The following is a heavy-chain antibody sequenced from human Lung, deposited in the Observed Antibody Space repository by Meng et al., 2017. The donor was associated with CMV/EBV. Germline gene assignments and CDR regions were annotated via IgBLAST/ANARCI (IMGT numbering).Heavy chain of an antibody. D-gene: IGHD6-13*01. Sequence: SGXXLVXPTQTLTLTCTFSGFSLSTSGMRVSWIRQPPGQALEWLARIDWDDDKFYSTSLKTRLTISKDTSKNQVVLTMTNMDPVDTATYYCARDAAGYSIFDPWXQGTLVTVSS. V-gene: IGHV2-70D*14. CDR2: IDWDDDK. CDR3: ARDAAGYSIFDP. CDR1: GFSLSTSGMR. J-gene: IGHJ5*02.